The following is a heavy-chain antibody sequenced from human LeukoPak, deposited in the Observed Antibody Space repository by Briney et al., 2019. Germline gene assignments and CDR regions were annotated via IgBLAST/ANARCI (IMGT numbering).Heavy chain of an antibody. Sequence: GGSLRLSCAASGFTFSSYAMHWVRQAPGKGLDGVGVISHDGSNKYYAHSVKGRFTISRDNSRNTLYLQMNSLRAEDTAVYYCARVETGMVRGVAYVMDVWGKGTTVTVSS. CDR3: ARVETGMVRGVAYVMDV. D-gene: IGHD3-10*01. J-gene: IGHJ6*01. CDR1: GFTFSSYA. CDR2: ISHDGSNK. V-gene: IGHV3-30*04.